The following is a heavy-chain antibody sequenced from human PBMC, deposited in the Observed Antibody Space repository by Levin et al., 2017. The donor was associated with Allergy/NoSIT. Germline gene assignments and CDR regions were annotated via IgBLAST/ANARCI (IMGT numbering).Heavy chain of an antibody. D-gene: IGHD2-15*01. CDR1: GFTFSSYA. V-gene: IGHV3-30-3*01. Sequence: GESLKISCAASGFTFSSYAMHWVRQAPGKGLEWVAVISYDGSNKYYADSVKGRFTISRDNSKNTLYLQMNSLRAEDTAVYYCAREGEDIVVVVAATRSRFFDYWGQGTLVTASS. CDR3: AREGEDIVVVVAATRSRFFDY. CDR2: ISYDGSNK. J-gene: IGHJ4*02.